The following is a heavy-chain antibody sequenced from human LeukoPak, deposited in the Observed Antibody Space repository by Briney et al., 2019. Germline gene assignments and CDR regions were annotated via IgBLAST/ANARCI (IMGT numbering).Heavy chain of an antibody. CDR2: INPNSGGT. V-gene: IGHV1-2*04. CDR3: ARGGELWFGELLSYGYYYYGMDV. J-gene: IGHJ6*02. CDR1: GYTFTGYY. D-gene: IGHD3-10*01. Sequence: GASVTVSCKASGYTFTGYYMHWVRQAPGQGLEWMGLINPNSGGTNYAQKFQGWVTMTRDTSISTAYMELSRLRSDDTAVYYCARGGELWFGELLSYGYYYYGMDVWGQGTTVTVSS.